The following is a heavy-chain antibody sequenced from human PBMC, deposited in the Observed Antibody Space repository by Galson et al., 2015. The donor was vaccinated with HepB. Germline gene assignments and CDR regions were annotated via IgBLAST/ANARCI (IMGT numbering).Heavy chain of an antibody. D-gene: IGHD2-2*01. Sequence: SLRLSCAASGFTFSSYGMHWVRQAPGKGLEWVAVISYDGSNKYYADSAKGRFTISRDNSKNTLYLQMNSLRAEDTAVYYCAKGLGYCSSTSCYENYWGQGTLVTVSS. CDR1: GFTFSSYG. V-gene: IGHV3-30*18. CDR3: AKGLGYCSSTSCYENY. J-gene: IGHJ4*02. CDR2: ISYDGSNK.